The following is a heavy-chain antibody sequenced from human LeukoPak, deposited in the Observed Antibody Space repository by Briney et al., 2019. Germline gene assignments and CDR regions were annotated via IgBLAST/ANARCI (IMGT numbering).Heavy chain of an antibody. Sequence: ASVKVSCKASGYTFTSYYMHWVRQAPGQGLEWMGIINPSGGSTSYAENFQGRVTMTRDTSTSTVYMELSSLRSEDTAVYYCARVRDGYNYIGAFDIWGQGTVVTVSS. CDR3: ARVRDGYNYIGAFDI. V-gene: IGHV1-46*01. CDR1: GYTFTSYY. D-gene: IGHD5-24*01. CDR2: INPSGGST. J-gene: IGHJ3*02.